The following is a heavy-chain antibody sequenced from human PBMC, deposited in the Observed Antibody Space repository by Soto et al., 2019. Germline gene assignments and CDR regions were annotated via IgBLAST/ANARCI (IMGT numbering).Heavy chain of an antibody. CDR2: IYPGDSDT. V-gene: IGHV5-51*01. J-gene: IGHJ4*02. CDR1: GYSVTSYW. Sequence: PGESLKISCKGSGYSVTSYWIGWVRQMPGKGLEWMGIIYPGDSDTRYSPSFQGQVTISADKSISTAYLQWSSLKAPDTAMYYCARSLSYSSSLDYWGQGTLVTSPQ. CDR3: ARSLSYSSSLDY. D-gene: IGHD6-13*01.